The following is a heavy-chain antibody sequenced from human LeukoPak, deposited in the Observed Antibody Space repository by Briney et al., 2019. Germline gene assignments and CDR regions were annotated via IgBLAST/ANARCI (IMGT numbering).Heavy chain of an antibody. J-gene: IGHJ4*02. V-gene: IGHV1-69*13. CDR2: IIPIFGTA. CDR3: ARGNSPLGYCSSTSCYDFDY. CDR1: GGTFSSYA. Sequence: SVKVSCKASGGTFSSYAISWVRQAPGQGLEWMGGIIPIFGTANYAQMFQGRVTITADESTSTAYMELSSLRSEDTAVYYCARGNSPLGYCSSTSCYDFDYWGQGTLVTVSS. D-gene: IGHD2-2*01.